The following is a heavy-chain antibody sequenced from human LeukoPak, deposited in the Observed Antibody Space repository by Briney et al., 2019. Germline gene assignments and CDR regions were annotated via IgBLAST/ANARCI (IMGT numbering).Heavy chain of an antibody. D-gene: IGHD3-16*02. CDR3: ARPAYDYVWGSYRRYNWFDP. CDR2: INHSGST. J-gene: IGHJ5*02. V-gene: IGHV4-34*01. Sequence: SETLSLTCAVHGGSFSGYYWSWIRQPPGKGLEWIGEINHSGSTNYNPSLKSRVTISVDTSKNQFSLKLSSVTAADTAVYYCARPAYDYVWGSYRRYNWFDPWGQGTLVTVSS. CDR1: GGSFSGYY.